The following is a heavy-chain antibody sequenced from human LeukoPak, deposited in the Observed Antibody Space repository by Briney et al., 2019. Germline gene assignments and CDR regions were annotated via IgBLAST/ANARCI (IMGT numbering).Heavy chain of an antibody. Sequence: GGSLRLSCTASGFTFGDYAMSWVRQAPGKGLEWVGFIRSKACGGTTEYSASVQGRFTISRDDSKSIAYLQMNSLKTEDTAVYYCTSRYSSSWYYFDYWGQGTLVSVSS. CDR2: IRSKACGGTT. V-gene: IGHV3-49*04. J-gene: IGHJ4*02. D-gene: IGHD6-13*01. CDR3: TSRYSSSWYYFDY. CDR1: GFTFGDYA.